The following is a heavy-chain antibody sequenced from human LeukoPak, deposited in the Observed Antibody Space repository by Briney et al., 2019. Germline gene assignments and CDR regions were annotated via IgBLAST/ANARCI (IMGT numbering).Heavy chain of an antibody. CDR1: GFTFSSYG. J-gene: IGHJ4*02. CDR3: ARDRRYYDSSGYNYFDY. V-gene: IGHV3-30*03. CDR2: ISYDGSNK. D-gene: IGHD3-22*01. Sequence: PGGSLRLSCAASGFTFSSYGMHWVRQAPGKGLEWVAVISYDGSNKYYADSVKGRFTISRDNSKNTLYLQMNSLRAEDTAVYYCARDRRYYDSSGYNYFDYWGQGTLVTVSS.